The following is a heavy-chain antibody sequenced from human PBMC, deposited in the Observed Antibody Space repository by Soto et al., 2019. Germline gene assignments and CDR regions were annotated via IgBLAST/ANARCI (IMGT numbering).Heavy chain of an antibody. D-gene: IGHD1-26*01. V-gene: IGHV4-31*03. CDR1: GGSISSGGYY. CDR2: IYYSGST. CDR3: ARDSDSGNAFDI. Sequence: SETLSLTCTVSGGSISSGGYYWSWIRQHPGKGLEWIGYIYYSGSTYYNPSLKSRVTISVDTSKNQFSLKLSSVTAADTAVYYCARDSDSGNAFDIWGQGTMVTVSS. J-gene: IGHJ3*02.